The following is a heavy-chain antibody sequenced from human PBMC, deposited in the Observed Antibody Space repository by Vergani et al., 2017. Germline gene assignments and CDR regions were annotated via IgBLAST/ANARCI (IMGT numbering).Heavy chain of an antibody. D-gene: IGHD2-8*01. CDR2: ISYDGDRR. CDR1: GFSFRGHG. J-gene: IGHJ4*02. V-gene: IGHV3-30*03. Sequence: QVHLVESGGGVVQPGRSLTLSCVASGFSFRGHGMHWVRQAPGKGLEWVAMISYDGDRRDYGDFAKGRFTISRDSSKTVYLQMNSLRVEDTAMYFCATDVSYRTAGPHFDSRGQGTLVTVSS. CDR3: ATDVSYRTAGPHFDS.